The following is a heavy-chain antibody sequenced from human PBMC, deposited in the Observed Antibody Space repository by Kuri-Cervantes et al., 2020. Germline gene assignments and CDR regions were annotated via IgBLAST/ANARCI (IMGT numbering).Heavy chain of an antibody. CDR3: ASLGETDIAAAGNGSGY. CDR1: GFTFSSYA. Sequence: GESLKISCAASGFTFSSYAMHWVRQAPGKGLEWVAVISYDGSNKYYADSVKGRFTISRDNSKNTLYLQMNSLRAEDTAVYYCASLGETDIAAAGNGSGYWGQGTLVTVSS. V-gene: IGHV3-30-3*01. J-gene: IGHJ4*02. CDR2: ISYDGSNK. D-gene: IGHD6-13*01.